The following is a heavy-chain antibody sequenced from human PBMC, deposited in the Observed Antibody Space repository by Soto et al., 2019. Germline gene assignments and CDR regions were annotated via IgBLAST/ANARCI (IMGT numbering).Heavy chain of an antibody. D-gene: IGHD4-17*01. J-gene: IGHJ5*02. CDR2: ISAYNGNT. CDR1: GYTFTSYG. V-gene: IGHV1-18*01. CDR3: ARDWATVTTATWFDP. Sequence: QVQLVQSGAEVKKPGASVKVSCKASGYTFTSYGISWVRQAPGQGLEWMGWISAYNGNTNYAQKLQGRVTMTTDTSTSTAYMELRSLRSDDTAVYNCARDWATVTTATWFDPWGQGTLVTVSS.